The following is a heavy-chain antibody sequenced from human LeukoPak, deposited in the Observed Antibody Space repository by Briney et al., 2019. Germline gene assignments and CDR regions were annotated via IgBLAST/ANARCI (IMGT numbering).Heavy chain of an antibody. J-gene: IGHJ4*02. CDR3: ARGYGSSWYSYFDY. Sequence: GGSLRLSCAASGFTFSSYAMNWVRQTPGKGLEWVSVITGSGDSTSYADSVKGRFTISRDNSKNTLYLQMGSLRTEDTAVYYCARGYGSSWYSYFDYWGQGTLVTVSS. CDR1: GFTFSSYA. V-gene: IGHV3-23*01. CDR2: ITGSGDST. D-gene: IGHD6-13*01.